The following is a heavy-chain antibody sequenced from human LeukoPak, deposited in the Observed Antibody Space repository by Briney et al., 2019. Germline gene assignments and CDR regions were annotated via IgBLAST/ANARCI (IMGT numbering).Heavy chain of an antibody. V-gene: IGHV4-34*01. J-gene: IGHJ3*02. D-gene: IGHD1-26*01. CDR3: TREPSGSYSAFDI. CDR2: INHSGST. CDR1: GGSFSGYY. Sequence: SETLSLTCAVYGGSFSGYYWSWIRQPPGKGLEWIGEINHSGSTNYNPSLKSRVTISVDTSKNQFSLKLSSVTAADTAVYYCTREPSGSYSAFDIWGQGTMVTVSS.